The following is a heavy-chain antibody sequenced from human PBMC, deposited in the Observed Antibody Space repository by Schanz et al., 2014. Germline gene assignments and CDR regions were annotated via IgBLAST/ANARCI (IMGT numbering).Heavy chain of an antibody. CDR1: GGTFSSDT. Sequence: QVQLVQSGAEVKKPGSPVKVSCKSSGGTFSSDTFSWVRQAPGQGLEWMGRIVPIAGITNYAQRFQGRVTITADKSSDTAYMELSSLRSEDTAVYYCAREVGLYDRGWFDPWGLGTLVTVSS. J-gene: IGHJ5*02. D-gene: IGHD3-22*01. CDR2: IVPIAGIT. CDR3: AREVGLYDRGWFDP. V-gene: IGHV1-69*04.